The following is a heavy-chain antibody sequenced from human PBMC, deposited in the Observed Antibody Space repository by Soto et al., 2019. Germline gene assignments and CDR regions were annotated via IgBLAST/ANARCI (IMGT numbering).Heavy chain of an antibody. D-gene: IGHD3-16*02. CDR2: IKSNVNGGTT. V-gene: IGHV3-15*01. J-gene: IGHJ3*01. CDR3: TTDRSFTYGGAIVT. CDR1: GFTFSNLW. Sequence: EVQLVESGGGLIKPGGSLRLSCVASGFTFSNLWMTWVRQAPGKGLEWVGRIKSNVNGGTTDYAAPVKGRFTISRDDSKDTLYLEINSLKTEDTAVYYCTTDRSFTYGGAIVTWGQGTRVTVSS.